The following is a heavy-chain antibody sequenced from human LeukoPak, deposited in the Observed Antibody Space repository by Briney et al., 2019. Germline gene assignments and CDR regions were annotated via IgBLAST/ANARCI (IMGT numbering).Heavy chain of an antibody. CDR3: ATSSRSPIDY. V-gene: IGHV3-30-3*01. Sequence: GRSLRLSCAASGFTFSSYAMHWVRQAPGKGLEWVAVISYDGSNKYYADSVKGRFTISRDNSKNTLYLQMNSLRAEDTAVYYCATSSRSPIDYWGQGTLVTVSS. J-gene: IGHJ4*02. CDR2: ISYDGSNK. CDR1: GFTFSSYA.